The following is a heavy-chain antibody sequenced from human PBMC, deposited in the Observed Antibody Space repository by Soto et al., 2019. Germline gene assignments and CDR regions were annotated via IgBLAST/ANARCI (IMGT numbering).Heavy chain of an antibody. CDR3: ESEATAMPNWFDP. V-gene: IGHV3-11*01. Sequence: XVSLRLSCAASGFTFSDYYMSWIRQAPGKGLEWVSYISSSGSTIYYADSVKGRFTISRDNAKNSLYLQMNSLRAEDTAVYYCESEATAMPNWFDPCGQGTLVTVSS. CDR2: ISSSGSTI. D-gene: IGHD5-18*01. CDR1: GFTFSDYY. J-gene: IGHJ5*02.